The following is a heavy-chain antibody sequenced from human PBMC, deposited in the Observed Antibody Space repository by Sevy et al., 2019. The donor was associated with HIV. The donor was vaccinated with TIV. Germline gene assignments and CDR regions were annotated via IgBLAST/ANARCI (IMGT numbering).Heavy chain of an antibody. D-gene: IGHD2-2*01. CDR1: GFTFSNAW. CDR2: IKSKTDGGTT. Sequence: GGSLRLSCAASGFTFSNAWMSWVRQAPGKGLEWVGRIKSKTDGGTTDYAAPVKGTFTISRDDSKNTRYLQMNSLKTEDTAVYYCTTDPTLFVVVPAAVFDYWGQGTLVTVSS. J-gene: IGHJ4*02. V-gene: IGHV3-15*01. CDR3: TTDPTLFVVVPAAVFDY.